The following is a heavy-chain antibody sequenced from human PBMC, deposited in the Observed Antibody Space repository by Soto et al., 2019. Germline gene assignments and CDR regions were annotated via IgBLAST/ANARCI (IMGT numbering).Heavy chain of an antibody. CDR2: ISANGYT. Sequence: PGGSLRLSCAASGFTFSTYAMGWVRQAPGKGLEWVSVISANGYTHYADSVKGRFTISRDNAKNTLYLQMNSPRAEDTAVYYCAKEALGYFDYWGQGTLVTVSS. CDR1: GFTFSTYA. V-gene: IGHV3-23*01. J-gene: IGHJ4*02. CDR3: AKEALGYFDY.